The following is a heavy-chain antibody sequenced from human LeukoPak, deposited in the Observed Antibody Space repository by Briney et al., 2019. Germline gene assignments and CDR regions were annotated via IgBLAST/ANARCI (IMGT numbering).Heavy chain of an antibody. CDR3: AKDRAYYSDSSGYYLVRAYDY. Sequence: GGSLRLSCAASGFTFSSYGMCWVRQAPGKGLEWVSAISGSGGGTYYADSVRGRFSISRDNSRNTLYLQMNSLRAEDTAVYYCAKDRAYYSDSSGYYLVRAYDYWGQGTLVTVSS. CDR2: ISGSGGGT. J-gene: IGHJ4*02. CDR1: GFTFSSYG. V-gene: IGHV3-23*01. D-gene: IGHD3-22*01.